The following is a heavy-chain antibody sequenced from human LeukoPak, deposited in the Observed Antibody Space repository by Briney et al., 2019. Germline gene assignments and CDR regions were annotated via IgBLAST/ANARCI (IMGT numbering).Heavy chain of an antibody. V-gene: IGHV1-46*01. CDR2: INPSGGST. Sequence: GESLKISCKGSGYSFSNYWIAWVRQAPGQGLEWMGIINPSGGSTSYAQKFQGRVTMARDMSTSTVYMELSSLRSEDTAVYYCARVLRYCSGGNCYSGGLGYMDVWGKGTTVTISS. CDR1: GYSFSNYW. D-gene: IGHD2-15*01. CDR3: ARVLRYCSGGNCYSGGLGYMDV. J-gene: IGHJ6*03.